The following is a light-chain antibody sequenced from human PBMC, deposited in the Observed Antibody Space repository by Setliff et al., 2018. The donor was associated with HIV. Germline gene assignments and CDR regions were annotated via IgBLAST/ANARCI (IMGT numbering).Light chain of an antibody. CDR2: EDN. CDR3: QAWDSSTYV. CDR1: KLGDKY. Sequence: SYELTQPPSVSVSPGQTASISCSGDKLGDKYVCWYQQKAGQSPVLVIYEDNKRPSGIPERFSGSNSGNTATLTISGTQAMDEADYHCQAWDSSTYVFGTGTKV. J-gene: IGLJ1*01. V-gene: IGLV3-1*01.